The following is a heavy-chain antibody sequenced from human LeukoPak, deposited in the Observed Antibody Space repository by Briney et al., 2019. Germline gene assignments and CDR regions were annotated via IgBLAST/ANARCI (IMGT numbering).Heavy chain of an antibody. V-gene: IGHV4-30-4*01. Sequence: SETLSLTCTVSGGSISSGDYYWSWIRQPPGKGLEWIGYIYYSGSTYYNPSLKSRVTISVDTSKNQFSLKLSSVTAADTAVYYCARGTGEQQLAIDYWGQGTLVTVSS. J-gene: IGHJ4*02. CDR3: ARGTGEQQLAIDY. D-gene: IGHD6-13*01. CDR2: IYYSGST. CDR1: GGSISSGDYY.